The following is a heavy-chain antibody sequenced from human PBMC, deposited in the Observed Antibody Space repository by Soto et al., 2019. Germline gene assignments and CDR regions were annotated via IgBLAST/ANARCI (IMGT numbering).Heavy chain of an antibody. V-gene: IGHV3-23*01. CDR1: GSSFKTHA. CDR3: AKEGGDSNIWYIPAPIDS. Sequence: GGSLRLSSAGSGSSFKTHAMTRLRQAPGKGLEWVSSITGNDGSVVYTDNVKGRFTIYRDNSTITLYIQMNRLRADDTAVYYYAKEGGDSNIWYIPAPIDSWGQGTLVTVSS. CDR2: ITGNDGSV. J-gene: IGHJ4*02. D-gene: IGHD6-13*01.